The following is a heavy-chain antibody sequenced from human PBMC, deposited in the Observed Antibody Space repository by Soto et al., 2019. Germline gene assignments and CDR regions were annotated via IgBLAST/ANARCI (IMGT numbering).Heavy chain of an antibody. V-gene: IGHV3-48*01. CDR1: GFTFSSYS. Sequence: EVQLVESGGGLVQPGGSLRLSCAASGFTFSSYSMNWVRQAPGKGLEWVSYISSSSSTIYYADSVKGRFTISRDNAKNSLYLQMSSLRVEDTAVYYCARPVLWFGEFYYGMDVWGQGTTVTVSS. CDR3: ARPVLWFGEFYYGMDV. D-gene: IGHD3-10*01. CDR2: ISSSSSTI. J-gene: IGHJ6*02.